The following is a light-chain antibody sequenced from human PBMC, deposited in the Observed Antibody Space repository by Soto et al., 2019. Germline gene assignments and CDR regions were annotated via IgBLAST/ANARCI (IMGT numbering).Light chain of an antibody. CDR2: DVS. V-gene: IGLV2-14*01. CDR3: SSYTTSSTFV. CDR1: SSDVGRYDF. J-gene: IGLJ1*01. Sequence: QSALAQPASVSGSPGQSITISCTGTSSDVGRYDFVSWFQQHPGKAPKLMIYDVSIRPSGVSDHFSGSKSGNTASLTISGLQAEDEADYYCSSYTTSSTFVFGKGTKLTVL.